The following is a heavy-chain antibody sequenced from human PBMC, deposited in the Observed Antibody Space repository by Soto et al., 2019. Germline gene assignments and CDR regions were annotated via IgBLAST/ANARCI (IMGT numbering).Heavy chain of an antibody. J-gene: IGHJ4*02. Sequence: QVQLVESGGGVVQPGRSLRLSCAASGFTFSSYGMHWVRQAPGKGLEWGAGIWYDGSNKYYADSVKGRFTISRDNSKNTLYLHMNSLRAEHTVVYYCARMYYYDSSGYYGNTYPDYWGQGTLVTVSS. V-gene: IGHV3-33*01. CDR3: ARMYYYDSSGYYGNTYPDY. CDR2: IWYDGSNK. CDR1: GFTFSSYG. D-gene: IGHD3-22*01.